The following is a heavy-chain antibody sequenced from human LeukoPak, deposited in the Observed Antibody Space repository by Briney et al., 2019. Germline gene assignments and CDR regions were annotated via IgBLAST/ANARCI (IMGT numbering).Heavy chain of an antibody. CDR1: GFTVSSNY. Sequence: GGSLRLSCAASGFTVSSNYMSWVRQAPGKGLEWVANIMRDGSEKYYVDSVKGRFTISRDNAKNSLYLQMNSLRAEDTAVYYCARDPSRGYSYGYADYWGQGSLVIVSS. CDR2: IMRDGSEK. CDR3: ARDPSRGYSYGYADY. J-gene: IGHJ4*02. V-gene: IGHV3-7*01. D-gene: IGHD5-18*01.